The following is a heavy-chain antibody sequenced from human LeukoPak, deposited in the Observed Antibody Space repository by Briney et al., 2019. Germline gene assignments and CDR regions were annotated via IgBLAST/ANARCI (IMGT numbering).Heavy chain of an antibody. Sequence: QTGGSLRLSCAASGFTFDDYAMHWVRQAPGKGLEWVSPISGDGGSTYYADSVKGRFTISRDNSKNSLYLQMNSLRTEDTALYYCAKDLAAAGTSRSSAFDIWGQGTMVTVSS. D-gene: IGHD6-13*01. CDR2: ISGDGGST. J-gene: IGHJ3*02. CDR1: GFTFDDYA. V-gene: IGHV3-43*02. CDR3: AKDLAAAGTSRSSAFDI.